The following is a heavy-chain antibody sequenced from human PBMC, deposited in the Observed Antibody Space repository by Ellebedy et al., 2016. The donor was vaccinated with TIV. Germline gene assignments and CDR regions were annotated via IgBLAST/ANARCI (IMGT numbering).Heavy chain of an antibody. CDR3: ARVPGPYYYGMDV. CDR1: GFTFSSYG. V-gene: IGHV3-33*01. J-gene: IGHJ6*02. Sequence: GGSLRLXXAASGFTFSSYGMHWVRQAPGKGLEWVAVIWYDGSNKYYADSVKGRFTISRDNSKNTLYLQMNSLRAEDTAVYYCARVPGPYYYGMDVWGQGTTVTVSS. CDR2: IWYDGSNK.